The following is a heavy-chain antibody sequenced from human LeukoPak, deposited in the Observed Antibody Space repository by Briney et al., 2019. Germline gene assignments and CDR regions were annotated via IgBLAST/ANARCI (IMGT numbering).Heavy chain of an antibody. CDR1: GFTFSSYG. J-gene: IGHJ5*02. V-gene: IGHV3-30*18. D-gene: IGHD6-13*01. CDR2: ISYDGSNK. Sequence: PGRSLRLSCAASGFTFSSYGMHWVRQAPGKGLEWVAVISYDGSNKYYADSVKGRFTISRDNSKNTLYLQMNSLRAEDTAVYFCAKDQATAGSWFDPWGQGTLVTVSS. CDR3: AKDQATAGSWFDP.